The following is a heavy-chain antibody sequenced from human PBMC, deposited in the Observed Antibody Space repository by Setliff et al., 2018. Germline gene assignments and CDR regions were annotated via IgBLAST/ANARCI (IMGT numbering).Heavy chain of an antibody. D-gene: IGHD3-22*01. CDR2: IYYSGST. J-gene: IGHJ5*02. Sequence: SETLSLTCTVSGDSITSNSYHWGWIRQPPGKGLEWIGGIYYSGSTYYNPSLKSRVTISVDTSKNQFSLKLSSVTAADTAVYYCARDCYDSSGYYYFATSRYNWFDPWGQGTLVTVSS. V-gene: IGHV4-39*07. CDR3: ARDCYDSSGYYYFATSRYNWFDP. CDR1: GDSITSNSYH.